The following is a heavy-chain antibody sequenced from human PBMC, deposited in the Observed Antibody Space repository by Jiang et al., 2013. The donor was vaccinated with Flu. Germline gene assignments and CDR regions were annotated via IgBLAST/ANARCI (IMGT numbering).Heavy chain of an antibody. D-gene: IGHD6-19*01. V-gene: IGHV3-48*01. CDR2: ISSNNNTI. CDR1: EFTFSTYS. Sequence: LVESGGGLVQPGGSLRLSCAASEFTFSTYSMNWVRQAPGKGLEWLSYISSNNNTIYYADSVKGRFTISRDNAKNSLYLQMNGLRAEDTAVYYCARGYNSGRGAFDIWGQGTVVTVSS. CDR3: ARGYNSGRGAFDI. J-gene: IGHJ3*02.